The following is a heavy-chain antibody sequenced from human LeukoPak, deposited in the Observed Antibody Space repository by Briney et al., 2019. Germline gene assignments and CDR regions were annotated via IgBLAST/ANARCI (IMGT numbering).Heavy chain of an antibody. CDR1: GYSISSGYY. CDR2: IYHSGST. J-gene: IGHJ3*02. Sequence: SETLSLTXAVSGYSISSGYYWGWIRPPPGKGLEWIGSIYHSGSTYYNPSLKSRVTISVDTSKNQFSLKLSSVTAADTVVYYCARGTRGLEWLANDAFDIWGQGTMVTVSS. V-gene: IGHV4-38-2*01. CDR3: ARGTRGLEWLANDAFDI. D-gene: IGHD3-3*01.